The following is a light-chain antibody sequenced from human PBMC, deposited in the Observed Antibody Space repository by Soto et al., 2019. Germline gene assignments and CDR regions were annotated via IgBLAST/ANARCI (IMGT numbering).Light chain of an antibody. CDR2: GAS. Sequence: EEVMTQSPAALSVSPGERATLSCRASQSVNSNLAWYQQKPGQAPRLLRYGASTRATGIPARFSGSASGTMFTLTISGLQSEDYAVYYCQQYNDWTLTFGGATKVEIK. CDR1: QSVNSN. V-gene: IGKV3-15*01. J-gene: IGKJ4*01. CDR3: QQYNDWTLT.